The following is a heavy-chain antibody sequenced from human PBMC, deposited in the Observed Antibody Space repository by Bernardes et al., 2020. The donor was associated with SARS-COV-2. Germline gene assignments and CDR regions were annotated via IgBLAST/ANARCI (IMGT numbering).Heavy chain of an antibody. V-gene: IGHV3-7*03. J-gene: IGHJ4*02. Sequence: GGSLRLSCAASGFTFSSYWMTWVRQAPGMGLEWVANINQDDSEKYYVDSVKGRFTISRDNAKNSLYLQMNSLRPEDTALYYCARDFGGGENDYWGQGTLVTVSS. D-gene: IGHD3-3*01. CDR3: ARDFGGGENDY. CDR1: GFTFSSYW. CDR2: INQDDSEK.